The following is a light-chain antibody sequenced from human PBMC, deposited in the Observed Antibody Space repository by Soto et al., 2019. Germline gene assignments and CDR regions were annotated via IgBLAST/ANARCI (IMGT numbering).Light chain of an antibody. CDR2: GNN. V-gene: IGLV1-44*01. CDR3: AAWDDSLNGVV. J-gene: IGLJ2*01. CDR1: SSNIGSYT. Sequence: QSVLTQPPSASGTPGQRVTISCSGSSSNIGSYTVYWYQQFPGTAPKLLIYGNNQRPSGVPDRFSGSKSGTSASLAISGLQSEDEADYYSAAWDDSLNGVVFGGGTKLTVL.